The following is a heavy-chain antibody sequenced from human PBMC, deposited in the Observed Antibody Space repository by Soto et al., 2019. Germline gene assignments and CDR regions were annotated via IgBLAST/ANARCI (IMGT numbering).Heavy chain of an antibody. J-gene: IGHJ2*01. CDR2: VSYDGRVQ. CDR3: AKEISPKAGKWYLDL. Sequence: QVQLVESGGGVVQPGGSLRLSCAASGFTFNNYGMHWVRHAPGEGLEWVAVVSYDGRVQYYADSAKGRFTISRDNSKNTLYLQMNSLRDDDTAVYYCAKEISPKAGKWYLDLWGRGTLVTVSS. V-gene: IGHV3-30*18. CDR1: GFTFNNYG.